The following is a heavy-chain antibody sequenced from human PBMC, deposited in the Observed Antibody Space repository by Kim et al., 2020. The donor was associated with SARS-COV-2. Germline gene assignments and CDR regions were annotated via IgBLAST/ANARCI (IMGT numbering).Heavy chain of an antibody. CDR2: IRSKANTYAT. CDR1: GFTFSDSA. Sequence: GGSLRLSCAASGFTFSDSAIHWVRQSSGKGLEWVGRIRSKANTYATAYAASVKGRFTISRDDSKNTAYLQMNSRKTEDTAVYFCTRVPGTPLAFWDAFDIWGQGTMVTVSS. V-gene: IGHV3-73*01. J-gene: IGHJ3*02. D-gene: IGHD1-1*01. CDR3: TRVPGTPLAFWDAFDI.